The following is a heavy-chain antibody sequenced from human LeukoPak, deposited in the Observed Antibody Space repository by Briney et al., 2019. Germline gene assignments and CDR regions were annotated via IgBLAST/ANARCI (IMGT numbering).Heavy chain of an antibody. D-gene: IGHD6-19*01. V-gene: IGHV1-2*02. Sequence: ASVKVSCKASGYTFTAYYMHWVRQAPGQGLEWMGWINPNSGGTKYAQKFQGRVTMTRDTSISAAHMELSSLRSDDTAVYYCARGYSSGKADYWGQGSLVTVSP. J-gene: IGHJ4*02. CDR3: ARGYSSGKADY. CDR1: GYTFTAYY. CDR2: INPNSGGT.